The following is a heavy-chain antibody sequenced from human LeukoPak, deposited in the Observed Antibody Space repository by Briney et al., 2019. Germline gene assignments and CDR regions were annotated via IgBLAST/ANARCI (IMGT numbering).Heavy chain of an antibody. Sequence: SETLSLTCTVSGGSISSSSYYWGWIRQPPGKGLEWIGTIYSSGSTYYNPSLKSRVTISVDTSKNQFSLKLSSVTAADTAVYYCARQGSGNYLSPVNYWGQGTLVTVSS. CDR3: ARQGSGNYLSPVNY. D-gene: IGHD1-26*01. CDR1: GGSISSSSYY. V-gene: IGHV4-39*01. CDR2: IYSSGST. J-gene: IGHJ4*02.